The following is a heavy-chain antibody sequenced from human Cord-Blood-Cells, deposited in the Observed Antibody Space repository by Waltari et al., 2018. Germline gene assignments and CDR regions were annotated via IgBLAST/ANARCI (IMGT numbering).Heavy chain of an antibody. J-gene: IGHJ4*02. CDR3: ARANWNYYFDY. CDR2: INHSGST. V-gene: IGHV4-34*01. Sequence: QVQLQQWGAGLLKPSETLSLTCAVYGGSFSGYYWSWIRQPPGKGLEWIGEINHSGSTNDNPSLKSGGTMSVATSKNQFSLKLSSVTAADTAVYYCARANWNYYFDYWGQGTLVTVSS. D-gene: IGHD1-1*01. CDR1: GGSFSGYY.